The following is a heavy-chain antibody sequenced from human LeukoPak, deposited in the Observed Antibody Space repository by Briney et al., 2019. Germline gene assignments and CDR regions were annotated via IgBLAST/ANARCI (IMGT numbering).Heavy chain of an antibody. CDR3: ARSESSGWYVPSLVKGFDY. CDR2: INPNSGGT. J-gene: IGHJ4*02. Sequence: ASVKVSCKASGYTFTGYYMHWVRQAPGQGLEWMGWINPNSGGTNYAQKFQGWVTMTRDTSISTAYMELSRLRSEDTAVYYCARSESSGWYVPSLVKGFDYWGQGTLVTVSS. D-gene: IGHD6-19*01. V-gene: IGHV1-2*04. CDR1: GYTFTGYY.